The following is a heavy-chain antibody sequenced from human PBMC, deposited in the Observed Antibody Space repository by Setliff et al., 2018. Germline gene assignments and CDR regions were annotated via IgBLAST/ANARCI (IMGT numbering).Heavy chain of an antibody. CDR2: IYYSGTA. CDR1: GGPISSSSYQ. V-gene: IGHV4-39*01. Sequence: PSETLSLTCTVSGGPISSSSYQWGWVRQTPGKGLEWIGSIYYSGTAYYNPSLKSRVTISVDTSKNQFSLQVTSVTATDTAVYYCARHEFVGGYYGSVTYCHFDYWGQGILVTVSS. CDR3: ARHEFVGGYYGSVTYCHFDY. J-gene: IGHJ4*02. D-gene: IGHD3-10*01.